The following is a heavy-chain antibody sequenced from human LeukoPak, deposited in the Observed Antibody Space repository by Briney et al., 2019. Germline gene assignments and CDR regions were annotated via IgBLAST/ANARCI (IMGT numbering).Heavy chain of an antibody. CDR1: GFTFSDYG. V-gene: IGHV3-30*02. J-gene: IGHJ4*02. Sequence: GGSLRLSCAASGFTFSDYGMHWVRQAPGKGLEWVAFLRYDGTNEYYSDSVRGRFTISRDNSKNTVYLQMNSLRTEDTAVYYCAKDRISLGELLSSLEYWGQGILVTVPS. D-gene: IGHD3-10*01. CDR2: LRYDGTNE. CDR3: AKDRISLGELLSSLEY.